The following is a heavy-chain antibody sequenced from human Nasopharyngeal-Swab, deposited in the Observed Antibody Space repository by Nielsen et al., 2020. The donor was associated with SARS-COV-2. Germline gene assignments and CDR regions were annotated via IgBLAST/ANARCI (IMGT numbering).Heavy chain of an antibody. V-gene: IGHV3-21*01. Sequence: GESLKISCAASGFTFNNYNFNWVRQAPGKGLEWVSSISSSSSYIYDADSVKGRFTISRDNAKNSLYLQMNSLRAEGTAVYYCARDGLDYDFWSAYFMDVWGQGTTVTVSS. CDR1: GFTFNNYN. J-gene: IGHJ6*02. D-gene: IGHD3-3*01. CDR2: ISSSSSYI. CDR3: ARDGLDYDFWSAYFMDV.